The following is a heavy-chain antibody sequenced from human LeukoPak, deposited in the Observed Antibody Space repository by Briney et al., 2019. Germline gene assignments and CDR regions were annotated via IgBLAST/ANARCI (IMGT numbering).Heavy chain of an antibody. D-gene: IGHD3-9*01. CDR3: AKRGDYDVLTGYYVSDY. CDR2: ISYDGSNK. CDR1: GFTFSSYG. V-gene: IGHV3-30*18. Sequence: GRSLRLSCAASGFTFSSYGMHWVRQAPGKGLEWVAVISYDGSNKYYADSVKGRFTISRDNSKNTLYLQMNSLRAEDTAVYYCAKRGDYDVLTGYYVSDYWGQGTLVTVSS. J-gene: IGHJ4*02.